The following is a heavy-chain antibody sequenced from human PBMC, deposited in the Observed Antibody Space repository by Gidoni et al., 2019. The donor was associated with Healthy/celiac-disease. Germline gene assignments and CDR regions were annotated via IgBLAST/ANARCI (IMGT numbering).Heavy chain of an antibody. V-gene: IGHV3-30-3*01. CDR1: GFTVSSYA. CDR3: AGGYYDSSGNPLDY. Sequence: QVQLVESGGGVVQPGRSRRLSCAASGFTVSSYAMHWVRQAPGKGLEWVAVLSYYGSNKYYADSVKGRFTISRDNSKNTLYLQMNSLRAEDTAVYYCAGGYYDSSGNPLDYWGQGTLVTVSS. J-gene: IGHJ4*02. CDR2: LSYYGSNK. D-gene: IGHD3-22*01.